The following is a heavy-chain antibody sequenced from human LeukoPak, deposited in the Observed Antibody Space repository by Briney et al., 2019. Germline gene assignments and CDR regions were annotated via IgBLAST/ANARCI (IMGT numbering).Heavy chain of an antibody. J-gene: IGHJ4*02. D-gene: IGHD1-26*01. CDR2: ISSSSSYI. Sequence: GGSLRLSCAASGFTSSSYSMNWVRQAPGKGLEWVSSISSSSSYIYYADSVKGRFTISRDNAKNSLYLQINSLRAEDTAVYYCARGVGATKGRYDYWGQGTLVTVSS. CDR1: GFTSSSYS. CDR3: ARGVGATKGRYDY. V-gene: IGHV3-21*01.